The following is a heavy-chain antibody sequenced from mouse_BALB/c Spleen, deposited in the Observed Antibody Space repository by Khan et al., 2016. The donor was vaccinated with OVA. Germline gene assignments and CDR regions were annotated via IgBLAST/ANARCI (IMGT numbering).Heavy chain of an antibody. V-gene: IGHV9-2-1*01. D-gene: IGHD1-1*01. CDR2: INTETGEP. J-gene: IGHJ1*01. Sequence: QIQLVQSGPELKKPGETVKISCKASGYTFTDYSMHWVKQAPGKGLKWMSWINTETGEPTYADDFKGRFVFSLETSASTAYWESNDLKQDDWAKYLYAGSRHGYCDVWGAWTAVSVS. CDR1: GYTFTDYS. CDR3: AGSRHGYCDV.